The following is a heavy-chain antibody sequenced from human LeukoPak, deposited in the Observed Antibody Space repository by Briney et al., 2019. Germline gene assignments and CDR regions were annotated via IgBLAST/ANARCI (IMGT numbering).Heavy chain of an antibody. Sequence: GGSLRLSCAASGFTFSSYGMSWVRQAPGKGLEWVSAISGSGGSTYYADSVKGRFTISRDNAKNSLYLQMNSLRAEDTAVYYCARVFAGYDLLYYYYYYMDVWGEGTTVTVSS. CDR1: GFTFSSYG. J-gene: IGHJ6*03. V-gene: IGHV3-23*01. D-gene: IGHD5-12*01. CDR3: ARVFAGYDLLYYYYYYMDV. CDR2: ISGSGGST.